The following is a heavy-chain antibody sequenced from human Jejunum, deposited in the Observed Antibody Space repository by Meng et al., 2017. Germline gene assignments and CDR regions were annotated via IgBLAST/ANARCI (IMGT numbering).Heavy chain of an antibody. CDR1: GASVSSNSAG. CDR3: AGGGLVRSTRGYFDY. J-gene: IGHJ4*02. V-gene: IGHV6-1*01. Sequence: QIPRQQSGPGLVKPSLTLSLPCAIPGASVSSNSAGWNWIRQSPSRGLEWLGRTYYRSKWYIDYAVSVKSRITINPDTSKNQFSLHLNSVTPEDTAVYYCAGGGLVRSTRGYFDYWGQGTLVTVSS. CDR2: TYYRSKWYI. D-gene: IGHD1-26*01.